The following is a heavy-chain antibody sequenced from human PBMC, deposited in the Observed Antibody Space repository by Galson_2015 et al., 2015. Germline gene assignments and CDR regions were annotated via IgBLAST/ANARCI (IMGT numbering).Heavy chain of an antibody. Sequence: PALVKPTQTLTLTCTFSGFSLSTSGMCVSWIRQPPGKALEWLALIDWDDDKYYSTSLKTRLTFSKDTSKNQVVLTMTNMDPVDTATYYCARSTYDYVWGSYRPPEDYWGQGTLVTVSS. J-gene: IGHJ4*02. D-gene: IGHD3-16*02. V-gene: IGHV2-70*01. CDR1: GFSLSTSGMC. CDR3: ARSTYDYVWGSYRPPEDY. CDR2: IDWDDDK.